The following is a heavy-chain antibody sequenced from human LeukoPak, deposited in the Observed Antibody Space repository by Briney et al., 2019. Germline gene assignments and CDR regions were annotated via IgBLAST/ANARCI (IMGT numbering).Heavy chain of an antibody. D-gene: IGHD4-23*01. V-gene: IGHV3-64*01. CDR2: ISSNGGST. CDR3: TRGDYGGPYFDY. J-gene: IGHJ4*02. Sequence: PGGSLRLSCAASGFTFSSYAMHWVRQAPGKGLEYVSAISSNGGSTYYANSVKGRFTISRDNSKNTLYLQMGSLRDEDMAVYYCTRGDYGGPYFDYWGQGTLVTVSS. CDR1: GFTFSSYA.